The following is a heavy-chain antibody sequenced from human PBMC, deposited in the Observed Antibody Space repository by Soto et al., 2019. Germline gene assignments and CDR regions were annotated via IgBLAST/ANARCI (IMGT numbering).Heavy chain of an antibody. Sequence: ALTCTLSGGSVTWDGGYWTWIRLTQGPGLEWIGNISNSGSTGYNPSLKTRLSMSVDRSKNQFTLRLTSVTAADPAVYFCATESGSTYGYFDHWGQGTQVTVSS. V-gene: IGHV4-30-4*01. CDR3: ATESGSTYGYFDH. J-gene: IGHJ4*02. CDR2: ISNSGST. CDR1: GGSVTWDGGY. D-gene: IGHD3-10*01.